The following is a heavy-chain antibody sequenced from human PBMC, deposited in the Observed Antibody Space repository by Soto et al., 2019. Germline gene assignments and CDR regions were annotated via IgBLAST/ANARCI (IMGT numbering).Heavy chain of an antibody. Sequence: GGSLRLSCAASVFTFSSYSMNLVRQAPGKGLEWVSSISSSSSYIYYADSVKGRFTISRYNAKNSLYLQMNSLRAEDTAVYYCARDGGSYDSSGYDINYYGMEVWGQGTTVTVSS. CDR2: ISSSSSYI. CDR1: VFTFSSYS. J-gene: IGHJ6*02. D-gene: IGHD3-22*01. V-gene: IGHV3-21*01. CDR3: ARDGGSYDSSGYDINYYGMEV.